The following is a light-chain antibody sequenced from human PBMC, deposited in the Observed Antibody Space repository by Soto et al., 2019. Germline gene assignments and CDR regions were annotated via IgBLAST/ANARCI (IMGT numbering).Light chain of an antibody. CDR2: AAF. CDR3: LKKKTFSPP. V-gene: IGKV1-17*02. CDR1: QDIRND. Sequence: DIQMTQSPSSLSASVGDRVTITCRASQDIRNDLCWYQQKPGKAPKRLIYAAFILQSGVPPRFRGNGFGKKFPPKIRHPQAEKYRTFFFLKKKTFSPPFGQGTRL. J-gene: IGKJ5*01.